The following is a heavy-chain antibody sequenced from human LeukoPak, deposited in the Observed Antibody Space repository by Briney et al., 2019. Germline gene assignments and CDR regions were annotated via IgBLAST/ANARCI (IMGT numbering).Heavy chain of an antibody. J-gene: IGHJ4*02. CDR2: IYYSGST. CDR1: GGSISGYY. V-gene: IGHV4-59*08. Sequence: SETLSLTCTVSGGSISGYYWSWIRQPPGKGLEWIGYIYYSGSTNYNPSLKSRVTISVDTSKNQFSLKLSSVTAADTAVYYCARLSYYYDSSGYPYYFDYWGQGTLVTVSS. CDR3: ARLSYYYDSSGYPYYFDY. D-gene: IGHD3-22*01.